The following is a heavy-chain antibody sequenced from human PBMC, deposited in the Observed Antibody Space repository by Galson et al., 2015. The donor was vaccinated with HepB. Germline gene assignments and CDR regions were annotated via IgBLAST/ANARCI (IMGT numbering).Heavy chain of an antibody. Sequence: SQRLSCAASGFTFSDYYMSWIRQAPGKGLEWVSYISSRSSNTNYADAVKGRLTISRDNAKNSLYLQMNSLRAEDTAVYYCARDTTYYYGSGSLWGQGTLVTVSS. J-gene: IGHJ4*02. V-gene: IGHV3-11*06. CDR3: ARDTTYYYGSGSL. D-gene: IGHD3-10*01. CDR2: ISSRSSNT. CDR1: GFTFSDYY.